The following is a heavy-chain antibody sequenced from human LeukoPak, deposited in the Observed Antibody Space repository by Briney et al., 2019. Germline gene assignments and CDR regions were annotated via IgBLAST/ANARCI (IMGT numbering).Heavy chain of an antibody. V-gene: IGHV3-7*05. CDR1: GFTFSDFW. CDR2: INQDGSAM. J-gene: IGHJ1*01. CDR3: ARSGMAVAATPWD. D-gene: IGHD6-19*01. Sequence: GGSLRLSCAASGFTFSDFWMTWVRQAPGRGLEWVAHINQDGSAMYSVDSVRGRFTISRDNVKNSLFLQLNILRAEDTAVYYCARSGMAVAATPWDWGQGTLVTVSS.